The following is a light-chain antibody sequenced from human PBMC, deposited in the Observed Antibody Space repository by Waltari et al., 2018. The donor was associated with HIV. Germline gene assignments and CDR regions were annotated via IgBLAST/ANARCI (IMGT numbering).Light chain of an antibody. V-gene: IGLV1-47*01. J-gene: IGLJ3*02. Sequence: QSVLTQPPSASGTPGQSVSISCSGSRSNIGSNYVYWYQHLPGTTPNVVIYRSDQRPSGVPDRFSGSNSGTSASLAISGLRSEDEAHYYCASWDDNLSGWMFGGGTKLTVL. CDR1: RSNIGSNY. CDR2: RSD. CDR3: ASWDDNLSGWM.